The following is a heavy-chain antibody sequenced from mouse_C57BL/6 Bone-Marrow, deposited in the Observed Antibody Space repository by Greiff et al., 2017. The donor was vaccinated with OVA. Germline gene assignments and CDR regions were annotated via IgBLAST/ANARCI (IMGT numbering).Heavy chain of an antibody. Sequence: EVKLVESGGGLVKPGGSLKLSCAASGFTFSSYAMSWVRQTPEKRLEWVAPISDGGSYTYYPDNVKGRFTISRDNAKNNLYLQMSHLKSEDTAMYYCAREPYDGYYSFAYWGQGTLVTVSA. CDR3: AREPYDGYYSFAY. J-gene: IGHJ3*01. CDR2: ISDGGSYT. D-gene: IGHD2-3*01. V-gene: IGHV5-4*01. CDR1: GFTFSSYA.